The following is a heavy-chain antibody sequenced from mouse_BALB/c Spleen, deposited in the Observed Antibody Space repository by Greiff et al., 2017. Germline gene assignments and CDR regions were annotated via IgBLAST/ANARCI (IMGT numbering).Heavy chain of an antibody. D-gene: IGHD1-1*01. V-gene: IGHV5-17*02. J-gene: IGHJ2*01. Sequence: EVQGVESGGGLVQPGGSRKLSCAASGFTFSSFGMHWVRQAPEKGLEWVAYISSGSSTIYYADTVKGRFTISRDNPNNTLFLQMTSLRSEDTAMYYCAREGVITTVVADYWGQGTTLTVAS. CDR1: GFTFSSFG. CDR3: AREGVITTVVADY. CDR2: ISSGSSTI.